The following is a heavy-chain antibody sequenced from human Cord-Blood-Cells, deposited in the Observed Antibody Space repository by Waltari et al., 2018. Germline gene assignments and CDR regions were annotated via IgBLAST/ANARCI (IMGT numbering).Heavy chain of an antibody. V-gene: IGHV3-30-3*01. CDR3: ARDATYDFWSGSPFDY. CDR1: GFTFSSYA. D-gene: IGHD3-3*01. Sequence: QVQLVESGGGVVQPGRSLRLSCAASGFTFSSYAMHWVRQAPGKGLEWVAVISYDGSNKYYADSVKGRFTISRDNSKNTLYLQMNSLRAEDTAVYYCARDATYDFWSGSPFDYWGQGTLVTVSS. J-gene: IGHJ4*02. CDR2: ISYDGSNK.